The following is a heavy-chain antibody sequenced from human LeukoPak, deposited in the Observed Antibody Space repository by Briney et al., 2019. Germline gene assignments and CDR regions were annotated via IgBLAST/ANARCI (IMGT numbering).Heavy chain of an antibody. Sequence: ASVKVSCKASGYTFTSYDINWVRQATGQGLEWMGWMNPNSGNTGYAQKLQGRVTMTRNTSISTAYMELSSLRSEDTAVYYCARVVAVAGTGNHYFDYWGQGTLVTGSS. CDR2: MNPNSGNT. CDR1: GYTFTSYD. D-gene: IGHD6-19*01. V-gene: IGHV1-8*01. J-gene: IGHJ4*02. CDR3: ARVVAVAGTGNHYFDY.